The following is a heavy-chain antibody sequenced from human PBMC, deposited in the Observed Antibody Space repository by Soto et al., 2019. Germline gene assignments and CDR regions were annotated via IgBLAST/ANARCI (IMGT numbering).Heavy chain of an antibody. V-gene: IGHV3-23*01. CDR1: GFTFSSYA. Sequence: GGSLRLSCAASGFTFSSYAMSWVRQAPGKGLEWVSAISGSGGSTYYADSVKGRFTISRDNSKNTLYLQMNSLRAEDTAVYYCARAGSRAIAPTAYYFDYLGQGTLATFSS. J-gene: IGHJ4*02. D-gene: IGHD6-13*01. CDR3: ARAGSRAIAPTAYYFDY. CDR2: ISGSGGST.